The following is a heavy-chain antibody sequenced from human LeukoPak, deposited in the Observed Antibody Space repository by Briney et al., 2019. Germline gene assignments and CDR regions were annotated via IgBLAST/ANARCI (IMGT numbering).Heavy chain of an antibody. D-gene: IGHD3-16*02. J-gene: IGHJ5*02. V-gene: IGHV4-34*01. CDR3: ARSPYDYVWGSYRYFWFDP. CDR2: ISHSGST. Sequence: SETLSLTCAVYGGSFSGYYWSWIRQPPGKGLEWIGEISHSGSTNYNPSLKSRVTMSVDTSKNQFSLKLSSVTAADTAVYYCARSPYDYVWGSYRYFWFDPWGQGTLVTVST. CDR1: GGSFSGYY.